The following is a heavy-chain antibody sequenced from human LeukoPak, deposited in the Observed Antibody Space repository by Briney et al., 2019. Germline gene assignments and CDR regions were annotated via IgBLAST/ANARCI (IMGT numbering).Heavy chain of an antibody. CDR2: INHSGST. CDR3: ARGLRYYGSGSYYNGGGYFDY. CDR1: GGSFSGYY. Sequence: SETLSLTCAVYGGSFSGYYWSWLRQPPGKGLEWIGEINHSGSTNYNPSLKSRVTISVDTSKNQFSLKLSSVTAADTAVYYCARGLRYYGSGSYYNGGGYFDYWGQGTLVTVSS. D-gene: IGHD3-10*01. V-gene: IGHV4-34*01. J-gene: IGHJ4*02.